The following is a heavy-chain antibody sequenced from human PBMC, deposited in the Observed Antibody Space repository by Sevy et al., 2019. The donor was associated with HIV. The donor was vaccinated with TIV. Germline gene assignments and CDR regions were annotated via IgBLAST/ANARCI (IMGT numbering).Heavy chain of an antibody. J-gene: IGHJ4*02. CDR3: ARDEYYDSSEQLIDY. CDR2: ISYDGSNK. V-gene: IGHV3-30-3*01. Sequence: GGSLRFSCAASGFTFSSYAMHWVRQAPGKGLEWVAVISYDGSNKYYADSVKGRFTISRDNSKNTLYLQMNSLRAEDTAVYYCARDEYYDSSEQLIDYRGQGTLVTVSS. CDR1: GFTFSSYA. D-gene: IGHD3-22*01.